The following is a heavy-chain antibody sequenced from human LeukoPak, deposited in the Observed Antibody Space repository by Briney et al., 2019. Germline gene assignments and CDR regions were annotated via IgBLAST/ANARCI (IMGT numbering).Heavy chain of an antibody. CDR1: GFTFSDYY. CDR3: ATNSRYGDVDY. J-gene: IGHJ4*02. Sequence: XXSGFTFSDYYMSWIRQAPGKGLEWVSYISSSSSYTNYADSVKGRFTISRDNAKNSLYLQMNSLRAEDTAVYYCATNSRYGDVDYWGQGTLVTVSS. V-gene: IGHV3-11*06. CDR2: ISSSSSYT. D-gene: IGHD4-17*01.